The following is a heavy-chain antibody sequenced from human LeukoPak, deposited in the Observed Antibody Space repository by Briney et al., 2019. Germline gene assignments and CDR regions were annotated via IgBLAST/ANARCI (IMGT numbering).Heavy chain of an antibody. D-gene: IGHD6-6*01. CDR2: IYYSGST. Sequence: SETLSLTCTVSGGSISSYYWSWIRQPPGEGLEWIGYIYYSGSTNYNPSLKSRVTISVDTSKNQFSLKLSSVTAADTAVYYCARGGGSIAARANDYWGQGTLVTVSS. CDR1: GGSISSYY. J-gene: IGHJ4*02. V-gene: IGHV4-59*08. CDR3: ARGGGSIAARANDY.